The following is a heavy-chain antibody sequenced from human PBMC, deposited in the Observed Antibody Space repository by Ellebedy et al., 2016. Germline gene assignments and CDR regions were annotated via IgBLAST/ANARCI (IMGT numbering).Heavy chain of an antibody. CDR3: ARCGTPGAFDI. V-gene: IGHV4-61*01. CDR1: GGSVSSGSYY. D-gene: IGHD2-15*01. Sequence: SETLSLTCTVSGGSVSSGSYYWSWIRQPPGKGLEWIGYIYYSGSTNYNPSLKSRVTISVDTSKNQFSLKLSSVTAADTAVYYCARCGTPGAFDIWGQGTMVTVSS. CDR2: IYYSGST. J-gene: IGHJ3*02.